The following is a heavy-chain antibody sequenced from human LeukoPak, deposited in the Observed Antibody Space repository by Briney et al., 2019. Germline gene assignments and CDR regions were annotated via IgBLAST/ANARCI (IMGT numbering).Heavy chain of an antibody. V-gene: IGHV4-4*09. J-gene: IGHJ5*02. Sequence: PSETLSLTCTVSGGSISSYYWSWIRQPPGKGLEWIGYIYTSGSTNYNPSLKSRVTISVDTSKNQFSLKLSSVTAADTAVYYCARDIAAALYNWFDPWGQGTLVTVSS. CDR3: ARDIAAALYNWFDP. D-gene: IGHD6-13*01. CDR1: GGSISSYY. CDR2: IYTSGST.